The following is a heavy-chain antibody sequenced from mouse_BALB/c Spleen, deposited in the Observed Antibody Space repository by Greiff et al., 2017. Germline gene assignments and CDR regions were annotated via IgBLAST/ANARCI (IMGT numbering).Heavy chain of an antibody. CDR1: GFNIKDTY. Sequence: EVQLQQSGAELVKPGASVKLSCTASGFNIKDTYMHWVKQRPEQGLEWIGRIDPANGNTKYDPKFQGKATITADTSSNTAYLQLSSLTSEDTAVYYCARDGYYYWYFDVWGAGTTVTVSS. J-gene: IGHJ1*01. V-gene: IGHV14-3*02. CDR2: IDPANGNT. D-gene: IGHD2-3*01. CDR3: ARDGYYYWYFDV.